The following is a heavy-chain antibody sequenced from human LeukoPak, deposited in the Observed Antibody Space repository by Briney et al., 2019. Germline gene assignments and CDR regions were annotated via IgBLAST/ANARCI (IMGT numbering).Heavy chain of an antibody. CDR3: VKDIDAYYYYYAMDV. V-gene: IGHV3-9*01. J-gene: IGHJ6*02. CDR1: GFTFDDYA. CDR2: ISWNGGST. D-gene: IGHD3-9*01. Sequence: QPGRSLRLSCAASGFTFDDYAMHWVRQAPGKGLEWVSGISWNGGSTGYADSAKGRFTISRDNAKNSLYLQMNSLRAEDTALYYCVKDIDAYYYYYAMDVWGQGTTVTVSS.